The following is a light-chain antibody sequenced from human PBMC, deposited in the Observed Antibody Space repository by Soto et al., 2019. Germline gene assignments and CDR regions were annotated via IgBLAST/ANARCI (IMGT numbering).Light chain of an antibody. CDR1: QNISSY. J-gene: IGKJ1*01. CDR3: QQDYTLSGT. CDR2: DAS. V-gene: IGKV3-11*01. Sequence: SVFAQSSSALSFSPGERGTFFCGASQNISSYLAWYRQKPGQAPSLLIFDASNRANDIPARFSGSGSGTDFTLTISSLQPEDFAVYYCQQDYTLSGTFGQGTKVDIK.